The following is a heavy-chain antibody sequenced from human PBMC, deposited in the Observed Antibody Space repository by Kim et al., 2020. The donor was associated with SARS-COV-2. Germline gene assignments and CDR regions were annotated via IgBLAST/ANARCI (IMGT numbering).Heavy chain of an antibody. J-gene: IGHJ6*02. D-gene: IGHD3-10*01. Sequence: YSLKRLFTSSRDNAKHSLYLQMNSLRAEETAVYYCARDYYGSGRGIMDVWGQGTTVTVSS. CDR3: ARDYYGSGRGIMDV. V-gene: IGHV3-11*04.